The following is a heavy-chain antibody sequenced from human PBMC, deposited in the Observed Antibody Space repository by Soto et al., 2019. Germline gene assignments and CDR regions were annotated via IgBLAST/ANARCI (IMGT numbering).Heavy chain of an antibody. CDR1: GFTFSSYG. V-gene: IGHV3-30*18. CDR2: ISYDGSNK. CDR3: AKDKARKARYYYYGMDV. D-gene: IGHD6-6*01. Sequence: QVQLVESGGGVVQPGRSLRLSCAASGFTFSSYGMHWVRQAPGKGLEWVAVISYDGSNKYYADSVKGRFTISRDNSKNTLYLQINSQRAEDTAVYYCAKDKARKARYYYYGMDVWGQGPTVTVSS. J-gene: IGHJ6*01.